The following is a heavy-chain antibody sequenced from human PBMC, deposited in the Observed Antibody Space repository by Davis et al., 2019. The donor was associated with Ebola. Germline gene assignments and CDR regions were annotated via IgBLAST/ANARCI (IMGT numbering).Heavy chain of an antibody. J-gene: IGHJ5*02. CDR1: GGSISSYY. CDR2: IYYSGST. Sequence: SETLSLTCTVSGGSISSYYWSWIRQPPGKGLEWIGYIYYSGSTNYNPSLKSRVTISVDTSKNQFSLKLSSVTAADTAVYYCAGASRITMMSWGQGILVTVSS. V-gene: IGHV4-59*08. CDR3: AGASRITMMS. D-gene: IGHD3-22*01.